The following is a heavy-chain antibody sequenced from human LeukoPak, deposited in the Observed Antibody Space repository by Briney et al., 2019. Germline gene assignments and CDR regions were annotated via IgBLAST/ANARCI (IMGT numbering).Heavy chain of an antibody. CDR2: IFPGDSDT. CDR1: GYSFTTYW. Sequence: GESLKISCKGSGYSFTTYWIGWVRQMPGKGLEWMGIIFPGDSDTRYSPSFQGQVTISADKSINAAYLQWRSLKASDTAMYYCARSGVPGAMTWFDPWGQGTLVTVSP. V-gene: IGHV5-51*01. CDR3: ARSGVPGAMTWFDP. D-gene: IGHD2-2*01. J-gene: IGHJ5*02.